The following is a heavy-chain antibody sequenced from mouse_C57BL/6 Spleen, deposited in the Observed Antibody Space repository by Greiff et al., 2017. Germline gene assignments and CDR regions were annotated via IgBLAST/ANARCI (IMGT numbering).Heavy chain of an antibody. CDR1: GFTFSDYG. D-gene: IGHD2-1*01. CDR2: ISSGSSTI. Sequence: EVMLVESGGGLVKPGGSLKLSCAASGFTFSDYGMHWVRQAPEKGLEWVAYISSGSSTIYYADTVKGRFTISRDNAKNTLFLQMTSLRSEDTAMYYCARSLSTYFDYWGQGTTLTVSS. V-gene: IGHV5-17*01. CDR3: ARSLSTYFDY. J-gene: IGHJ2*01.